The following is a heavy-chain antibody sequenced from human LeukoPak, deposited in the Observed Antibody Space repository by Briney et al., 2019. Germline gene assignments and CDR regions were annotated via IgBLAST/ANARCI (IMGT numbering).Heavy chain of an antibody. CDR2: IYYSGST. J-gene: IGHJ4*02. V-gene: IGHV4-30-4*08. CDR3: ARVAVVAARPGSGDL. CDR1: GGSISSGDYY. Sequence: SETLSLTCIVSGGSISSGDYYWNWIRQPPGKGLEWIGYIYYSGSTYYNPSLNSRLTISVDTSKTQFSLRLSSVTAADTAVYYCARVAVVAARPGSGDLGGRGPLVTVPS. D-gene: IGHD6-6*01.